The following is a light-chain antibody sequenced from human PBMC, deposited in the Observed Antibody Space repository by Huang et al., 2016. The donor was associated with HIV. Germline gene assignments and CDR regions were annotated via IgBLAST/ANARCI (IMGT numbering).Light chain of an antibody. V-gene: IGKV1-5*03. J-gene: IGKJ2*01. CDR2: KAS. CDR3: QQYNSYPYT. CDR1: QSISSW. Sequence: DIQMTQSPSTLSASVGDRVTITCRASQSISSWLDWYQQKPGKAPKLLIYKASSLESGVPSSFSGSGSGTEFTLTISSLQPDDFATYYCQQYNSYPYTFGQGTKLEIK.